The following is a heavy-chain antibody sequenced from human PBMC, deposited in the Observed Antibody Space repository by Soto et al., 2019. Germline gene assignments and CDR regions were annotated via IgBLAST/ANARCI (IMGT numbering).Heavy chain of an antibody. CDR3: ASVPIVVVPADMPFDY. CDR1: GGSFRGYY. D-gene: IGHD2-2*01. V-gene: IGHV4-34*01. CDR2: INHSGST. J-gene: IGHJ4*02. Sequence: QVQLQQWGAGLLKPSETLSLTCAVYGGSFRGYYWSWILQPPGKGLEWIGEINHSGSTNYNPSLDSRVTISVDTSKNQFSLKLSSVTAADTAVYYCASVPIVVVPADMPFDYWGQGTLVTVSS.